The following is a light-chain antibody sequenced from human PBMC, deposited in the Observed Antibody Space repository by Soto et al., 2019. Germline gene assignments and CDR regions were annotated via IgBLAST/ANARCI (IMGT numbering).Light chain of an antibody. CDR1: QGISSY. J-gene: IGKJ4*01. CDR2: AAS. CDR3: QKLNSYPLT. V-gene: IGKV1-9*01. Sequence: DIQLPPSNYFLSASVVDIVTINCRASQGISSYLAWYQQKPGKAPKLLIYAASTLQSGVPSRFSGSGSGTEFTLTISSLQPEDFATYYCQKLNSYPLTCGGGNTGDIK.